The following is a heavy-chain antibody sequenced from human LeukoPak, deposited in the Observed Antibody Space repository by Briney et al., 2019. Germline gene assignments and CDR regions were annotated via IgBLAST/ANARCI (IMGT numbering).Heavy chain of an antibody. Sequence: GGSLRLSCAASGFTVSSNYMSWVRQAPGKGLEWVSVIYSGGSTYYADSVKGRFTISRDNSKNTLYLQMNSLRAEDTAVYYCAKDRSAAGIDAFDIWGQGTMVTVSS. V-gene: IGHV3-66*01. CDR2: IYSGGST. CDR3: AKDRSAAGIDAFDI. CDR1: GFTVSSNY. J-gene: IGHJ3*02. D-gene: IGHD6-13*01.